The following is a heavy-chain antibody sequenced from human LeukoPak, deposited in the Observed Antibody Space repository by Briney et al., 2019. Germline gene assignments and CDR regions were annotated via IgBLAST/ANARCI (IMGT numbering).Heavy chain of an antibody. CDR3: ARALGYCNSTSCHAPLGGYYYYYYMDV. V-gene: IGHV4-31*03. Sequence: PSQTLTLTCTVCGGSISSATNYWNWIRQRPGRGLEWIGNIHYSGSTYYTPSLKSRVTLSVDTSKNQFSLRLSSVTAADTAVYYCARALGYCNSTSCHAPLGGYYYYYYMDVWGKGTTVTVSS. D-gene: IGHD2-2*01. CDR1: GGSISSATNY. CDR2: IHYSGST. J-gene: IGHJ6*03.